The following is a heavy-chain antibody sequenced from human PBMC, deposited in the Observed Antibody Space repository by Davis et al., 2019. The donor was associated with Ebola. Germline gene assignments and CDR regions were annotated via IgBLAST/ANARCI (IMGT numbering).Heavy chain of an antibody. CDR2: INPNSGGT. J-gene: IGHJ3*02. CDR1: GFTFSSYG. CDR3: ARGVWVRGVSTDAFDI. V-gene: IGHV1-2*02. Sequence: ASVKISCAASGFTFSSYGMHWVRQAPGQGLEWMGWINPNSGGTNYAQKFQGRVTMTRDTSISTAYMELSRLRSDDTAVYYCARGVWVRGVSTDAFDIWGQGTMVTVSS. D-gene: IGHD3-10*01.